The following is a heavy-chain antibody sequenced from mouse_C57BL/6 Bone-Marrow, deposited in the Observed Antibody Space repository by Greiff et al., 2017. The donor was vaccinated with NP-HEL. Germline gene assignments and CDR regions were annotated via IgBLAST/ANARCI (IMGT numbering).Heavy chain of an antibody. D-gene: IGHD1-1*01. J-gene: IGHJ4*01. V-gene: IGHV14-4*01. Sequence: DVQLQESGAELVRPGASVKLSCTVSGFNIKDDYMHWVKQRPEQGLEWIGWIDPENGDTEYASKFQGKATITADTSSNPAYLQLSSLTSEDTAVYYCTTGGSSPYAMDYWGQGTSVTVSS. CDR3: TTGGSSPYAMDY. CDR1: GFNIKDDY. CDR2: IDPENGDT.